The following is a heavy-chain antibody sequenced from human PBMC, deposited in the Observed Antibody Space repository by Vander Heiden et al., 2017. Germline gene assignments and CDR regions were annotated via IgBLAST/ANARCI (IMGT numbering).Heavy chain of an antibody. J-gene: IGHJ5*02. Sequence: EVQLVESGGGLVQPGRSLRPSCAASGFTFDDYALHWVRQAPGKGLEWVSGISWNSDNMGYADSVKGRFSISRDNAKNSLYLQMNSLRVEDTAFYYCVRDRKPTMIRGVSNWFDPWGQGTLVTVSS. D-gene: IGHD3-10*01. CDR1: GFTFDDYA. CDR3: VRDRKPTMIRGVSNWFDP. CDR2: ISWNSDNM. V-gene: IGHV3-9*01.